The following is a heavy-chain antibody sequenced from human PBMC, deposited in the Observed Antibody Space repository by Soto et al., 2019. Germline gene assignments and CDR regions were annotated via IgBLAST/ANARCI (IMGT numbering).Heavy chain of an antibody. Sequence: GGSLRLSCAASGFTFSSYGMHWVRQAPGKGLEWVAVISYDGSNKYYADSVKGRFTISRDNSKNTLYLQMNSLRAEDTAVYYCAKDRAAVAGKAPFDYWGQGTLVTVSS. D-gene: IGHD6-19*01. V-gene: IGHV3-30*18. CDR3: AKDRAAVAGKAPFDY. CDR1: GFTFSSYG. CDR2: ISYDGSNK. J-gene: IGHJ4*02.